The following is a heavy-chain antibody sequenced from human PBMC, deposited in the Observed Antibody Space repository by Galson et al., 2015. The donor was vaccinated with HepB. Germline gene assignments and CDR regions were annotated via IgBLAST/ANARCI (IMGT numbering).Heavy chain of an antibody. CDR2: VSGSGGST. CDR3: AKAGSMVRGKYFDY. Sequence: SLRLSCAASGFTFSSYAMSWVRQAPGKGLEWVSAVSGSGGSTYYADSVKGRFTISRDNSKNTLYLQMNSLRAEDTAVYYCAKAGSMVRGKYFDYWGQGTLVTVSS. D-gene: IGHD3-10*01. V-gene: IGHV3-23*01. J-gene: IGHJ4*02. CDR1: GFTFSSYA.